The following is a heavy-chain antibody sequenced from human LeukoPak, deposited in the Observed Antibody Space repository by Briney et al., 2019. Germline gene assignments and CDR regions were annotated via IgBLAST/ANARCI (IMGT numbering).Heavy chain of an antibody. Sequence: KPGGSLRLSCAASGSPFSDNYMTWIRQAPGKGLEWVSYISSSGRTVYYADSVKGRFTISRDNAKNSLYLQMNSLRVEDTAVYYCARGHWYPDLWGRGTLVTVSS. J-gene: IGHJ2*01. CDR2: ISSSGRTV. CDR3: ARGHWYPDL. CDR1: GSPFSDNY. V-gene: IGHV3-11*01.